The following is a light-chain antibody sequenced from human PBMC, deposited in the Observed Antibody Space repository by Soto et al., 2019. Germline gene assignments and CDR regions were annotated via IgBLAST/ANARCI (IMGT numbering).Light chain of an antibody. J-gene: IGKJ1*01. CDR3: QQYKT. CDR2: KAS. CDR1: QSISSW. Sequence: DIQMTQSPSTLSASVGDRVTITCRASQSISSWLAWYQQKPGKAPKLLTYKASSLESGVPSRFSGSGSGTEFTLTISSLQPDDFATYYCQQYKTFGQGTKVDI. V-gene: IGKV1-5*03.